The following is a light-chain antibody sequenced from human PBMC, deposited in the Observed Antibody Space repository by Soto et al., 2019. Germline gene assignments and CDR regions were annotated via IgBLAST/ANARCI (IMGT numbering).Light chain of an antibody. J-gene: IGKJ4*01. CDR1: QDISNY. Sequence: HMTQSPSSLSSSIGARVTITCQASQDISNYLNWYQKKAGKAPKLLIYDASNLETGVPSRFSGSGSRTGFTFTIGSLQPEDIGTYYCQQYDNVPVTFGGGTKVDI. CDR3: QQYDNVPVT. CDR2: DAS. V-gene: IGKV1-33*01.